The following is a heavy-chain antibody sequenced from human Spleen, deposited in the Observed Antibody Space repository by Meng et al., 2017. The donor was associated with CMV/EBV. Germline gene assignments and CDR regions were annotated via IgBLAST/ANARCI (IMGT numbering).Heavy chain of an antibody. CDR3: ARASRLYISGWYDDAFDI. J-gene: IGHJ3*02. V-gene: IGHV1-18*01. CDR1: GYTFTSYG. CDR2: ISAYNGNT. Sequence: ASVKVSCKASGYTFTSYGISWVRQAPGQGLEWMGWISAYNGNTNYAQKLQGRVTMTTDTSTSTAYMELRSLRSDDTAVYYCARASRLYISGWYDDAFDIWGQGTMVTVSS. D-gene: IGHD6-19*01.